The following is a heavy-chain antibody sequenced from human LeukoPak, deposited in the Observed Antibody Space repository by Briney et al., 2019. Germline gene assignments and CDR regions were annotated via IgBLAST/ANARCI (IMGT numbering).Heavy chain of an antibody. J-gene: IGHJ3*01. CDR1: GFTFSDYA. D-gene: IGHD1-1*01. V-gene: IGHV3-21*01. CDR2: ITTTSSRT. Sequence: KTGGSLRLSCTASGFTFSDYAMNWVRQAPGKGLEWVASITTTSSRTYYADSVKGRCTISRDNAKNTLYLQINFLRPEDLAVYYCAREPMYGTFDAWGQGTMVTVSS. CDR3: AREPMYGTFDA.